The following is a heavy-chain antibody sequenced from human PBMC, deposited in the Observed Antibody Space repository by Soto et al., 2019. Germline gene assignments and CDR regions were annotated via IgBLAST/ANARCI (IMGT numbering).Heavy chain of an antibody. CDR3: AGDLIPMDI. Sequence: QGQLVQYGAEVKKPGTSVKVSCKASGYPFPSYAISWVRQAPGQGRGWMGWISAYNGNTNYAQKLQGRVTMTTDTSTSTAYMELRSLRSDDTAVYYCAGDLIPMDIWGQGTMVTVSS. CDR1: GYPFPSYA. J-gene: IGHJ3*02. V-gene: IGHV1-18*01. CDR2: ISAYNGNT. D-gene: IGHD2-21*01.